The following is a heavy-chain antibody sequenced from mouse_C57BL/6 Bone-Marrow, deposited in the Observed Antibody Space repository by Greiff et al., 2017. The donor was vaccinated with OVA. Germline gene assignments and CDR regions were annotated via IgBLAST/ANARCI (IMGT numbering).Heavy chain of an antibody. D-gene: IGHD4-1*01. CDR2: SRNKANDYTT. CDR3: ARDNWDWYFDV. Sequence: EVNVVESGGGLVQSGRSLRLSCATSGFTFSDFYMEWVRQAPGKGLEWIAASRNKANDYTTEYSASVKGRFIVSRDTSQSILYLQMNALRDEDTAIYYCARDNWDWYFDVWGTGTTVTVSS. CDR1: GFTFSDFY. V-gene: IGHV7-1*01. J-gene: IGHJ1*03.